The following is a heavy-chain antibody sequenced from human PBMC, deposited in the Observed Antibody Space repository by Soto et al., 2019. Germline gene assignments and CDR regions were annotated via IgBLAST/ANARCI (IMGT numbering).Heavy chain of an antibody. CDR3: TRHVGPDVRSGSYYKSMRDPYYYYMDV. Sequence: GGSLRLSCAASGFTFSGSAMHWVRQASGKGLEWVGRIRSKANSYATAYAASVKGRFTISRDDSKNTAYLQMNSLKTEDTAVYYCTRHVGPDVRSGSYYKSMRDPYYYYMDVWGKGTTVTVSS. CDR1: GFTFSGSA. CDR2: IRSKANSYAT. D-gene: IGHD3-10*01. J-gene: IGHJ6*03. V-gene: IGHV3-73*01.